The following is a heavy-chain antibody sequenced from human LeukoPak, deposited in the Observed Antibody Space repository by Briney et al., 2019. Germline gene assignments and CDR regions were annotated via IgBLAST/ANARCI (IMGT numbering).Heavy chain of an antibody. J-gene: IGHJ4*02. V-gene: IGHV1-2*06. CDR2: INPNSGGT. D-gene: IGHD3-3*01. Sequence: ASVKVSCKASGYTFTGYYMHWVRQAPGQGLEWMGQINPNSGGTNYAQKFQGRSTMTRDTSISTDYMELSRLRSDDTAVYYCARGNRITIFGVVITPAYFDYWGQGTLVTVSS. CDR3: ARGNRITIFGVVITPAYFDY. CDR1: GYTFTGYY.